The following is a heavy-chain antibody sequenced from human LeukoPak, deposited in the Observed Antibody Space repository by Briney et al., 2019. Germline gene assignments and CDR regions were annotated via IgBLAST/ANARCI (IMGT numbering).Heavy chain of an antibody. CDR1: GGSISSYC. CDR3: ARGPDGSGSLDY. D-gene: IGHD3-10*01. J-gene: IGHJ4*02. V-gene: IGHV4-4*07. CDR2: IYTSGST. Sequence: SETLSLTCTVSGGSISSYCWSWIRQPAGKGLEWIGRIYTSGSTNYNPSLKGRVTMSVDTSKNQFSLKLSSVTAADTAVYYCARGPDGSGSLDYWGQGTLVTVSS.